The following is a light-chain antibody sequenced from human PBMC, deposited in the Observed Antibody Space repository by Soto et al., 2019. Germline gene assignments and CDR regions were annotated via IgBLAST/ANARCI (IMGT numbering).Light chain of an antibody. J-gene: IGKJ2*01. Sequence: DLVMTQSPLSLPVTPGEPASISCRSSQSLLHNNGYNYLDWYPQKPGQSPQLLIYLGSNRASGVPDRFSGSGSGTDFTLKISRVEAEDVGVYYCMQALQTPRTFGQGTKVEIK. V-gene: IGKV2-28*01. CDR2: LGS. CDR1: QSLLHNNGYNY. CDR3: MQALQTPRT.